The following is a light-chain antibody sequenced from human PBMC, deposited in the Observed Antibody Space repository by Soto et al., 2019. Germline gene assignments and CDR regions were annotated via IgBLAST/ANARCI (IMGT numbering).Light chain of an antibody. CDR1: SSDVGGYNY. V-gene: IGLV2-8*01. J-gene: IGLJ1*01. CDR2: GVS. Sequence: QSVLTQPPSASGSRGQSVTISWTGTSSDVGGYNYVSWYQQHPGKAPKLMIYGVSKRPSGVPDRFSGSKSGSTASLTVSGLQAEDEADYYCSSYAGSNNYVFGTGTKVTVL. CDR3: SSYAGSNNYV.